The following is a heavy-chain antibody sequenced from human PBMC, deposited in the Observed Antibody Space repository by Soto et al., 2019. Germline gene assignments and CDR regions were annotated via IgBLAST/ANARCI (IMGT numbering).Heavy chain of an antibody. D-gene: IGHD1-26*01. CDR3: ARSYDSGSYVRGKYNWFDP. J-gene: IGHJ5*02. Sequence: SETLSLTCTVSGDSISSYYWSWIRQPPGKGLEWIGYIYYSGSTNYNPSLKSRVTISVDTSKNQFSLKLSSVTAADTAVYYCARSYDSGSYVRGKYNWFDPWGQGTLVTVSS. CDR2: IYYSGST. V-gene: IGHV4-59*01. CDR1: GDSISSYY.